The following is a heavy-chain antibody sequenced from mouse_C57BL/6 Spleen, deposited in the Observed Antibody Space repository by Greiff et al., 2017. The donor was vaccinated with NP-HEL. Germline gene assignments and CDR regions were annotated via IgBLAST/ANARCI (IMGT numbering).Heavy chain of an antibody. J-gene: IGHJ3*01. CDR3: ARWGLGHAY. Sequence: VQLQQPGAELVMPGASVKLSCKASGYTFTSYWMHWVKQRPGQGLEWIGEIDPSDSYTNYNQKFKGKSTLTVDKSSSTAYMQLSSLTSEDSAVYYCARWGLGHAYWGQGTLVTVSA. D-gene: IGHD4-1*01. CDR1: GYTFTSYW. CDR2: IDPSDSYT. V-gene: IGHV1-69*01.